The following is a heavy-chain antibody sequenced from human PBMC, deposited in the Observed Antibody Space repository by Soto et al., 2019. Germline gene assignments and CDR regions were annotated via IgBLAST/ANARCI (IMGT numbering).Heavy chain of an antibody. CDR1: GVSVRSYT. J-gene: IGHJ4*02. CDR2: VFSSVSA. CDR3: ARDGMTTGDT. Sequence: SETLSLTCIVSGVSVRSYTWSWVRQPANKGLEWIGRVFSSVSATYNPSLKSRVSISMDTPENRISLKLDSVTAADAGVYFCARDGMTTGDTWGPGTLVTVS. D-gene: IGHD2-21*02. V-gene: IGHV4-4*07.